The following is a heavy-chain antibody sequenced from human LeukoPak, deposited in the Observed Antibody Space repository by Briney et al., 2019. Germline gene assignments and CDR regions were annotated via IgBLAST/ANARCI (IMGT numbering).Heavy chain of an antibody. CDR1: GGTFSSYA. D-gene: IGHD4-17*01. CDR2: IIPIFGTA. CDR3: ARTTVNNPYMDV. Sequence: SVKVSCKASGGTFSSYAISWVRQAPGQGLEWMGGIIPIFGTANYAQKFQGRVTITADESTSTAYMELSSLRSEDTAVYYCARTTVNNPYMDVWGIGTTVTVSS. V-gene: IGHV1-69*13. J-gene: IGHJ6*03.